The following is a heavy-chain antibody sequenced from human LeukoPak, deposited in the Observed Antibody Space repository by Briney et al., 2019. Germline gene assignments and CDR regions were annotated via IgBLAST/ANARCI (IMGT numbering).Heavy chain of an antibody. V-gene: IGHV3-30*18. J-gene: IGHJ3*02. CDR1: GFTFSSYG. CDR2: ISYDGSNK. Sequence: GGSLRLSCAASGFTFSSYGMHWVRQAPGKGLEWVAVISYDGSNKYYADSVKGRFTISRDNSKNTLYLQMNSLRAEDTAVYYCAKDELGYCSSTSCPGAFDIWGQGTMVTVSS. CDR3: AKDELGYCSSTSCPGAFDI. D-gene: IGHD2-2*01.